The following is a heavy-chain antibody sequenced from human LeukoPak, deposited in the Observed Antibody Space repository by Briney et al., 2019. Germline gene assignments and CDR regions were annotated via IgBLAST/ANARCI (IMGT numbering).Heavy chain of an antibody. J-gene: IGHJ4*02. CDR2: INPNSGGT. V-gene: IGHV1-2*02. CDR1: GYTFTGYY. D-gene: IGHD2-15*01. CDR3: ARANPYCSGGSCYSVAFDY. Sequence: ASVKVSCKASGYTFTGYYMHWVRQAPGQGLGWMGWINPNSGGTNYAQKFQGRVTMTRDTSISTAYMELSRLRSDDTAVYYCARANPYCSGGSCYSVAFDYWGQGTLVTVSS.